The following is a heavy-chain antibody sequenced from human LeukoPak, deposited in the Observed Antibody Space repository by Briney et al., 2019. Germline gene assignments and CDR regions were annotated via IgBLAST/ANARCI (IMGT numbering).Heavy chain of an antibody. CDR3: ARSSYSSSSSV. J-gene: IGHJ3*01. V-gene: IGHV3-7*03. Sequence: PGGSLRLSCAASGLTFSSHWMHWSRQAPGKGLEWVASINSDGSEGYYADVVKGRFTISRDNAKNSLYLQINSLRAEDTAVYYCARSSYSSSSSVWGQGTMVTVSS. CDR1: GLTFSSHW. D-gene: IGHD6-6*01. CDR2: INSDGSEG.